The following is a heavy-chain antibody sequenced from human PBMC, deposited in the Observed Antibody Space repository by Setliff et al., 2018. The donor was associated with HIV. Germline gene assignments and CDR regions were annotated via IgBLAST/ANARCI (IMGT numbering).Heavy chain of an antibody. J-gene: IGHJ3*02. D-gene: IGHD3-9*01. CDR1: GGSISSGSYY. CDR3: ARRERYYDILTGRVFDGFDI. V-gene: IGHV4-61*09. CDR2: IYTSGST. Sequence: SETLSLTCTVSGGSISSGSYYWSWIRQPAGKGLEWIGHIYTSGSTNYNPSLKSRVTISVDTSKNHLSLKLSSVTAADTAVYYCARRERYYDILTGRVFDGFDIWGQGTMVTVSS.